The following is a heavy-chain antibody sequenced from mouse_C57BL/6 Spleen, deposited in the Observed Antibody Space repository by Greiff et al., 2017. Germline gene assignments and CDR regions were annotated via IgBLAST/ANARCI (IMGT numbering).Heavy chain of an antibody. CDR2: IYPGSGST. CDR1: GYTFTSYW. V-gene: IGHV1-55*01. CDR3: ARDIDSDGYYEGY. J-gene: IGHJ2*01. Sequence: QVQLQQPGAELVKPGASVKMSCKASGYTFTSYWITWVKQRPGQGLEWIGDIYPGSGSTNYDEKFKSKATLTVDTSSSTAYMQLSSLTSEDSAVYYCARDIDSDGYYEGYWGQGTTLTVSS. D-gene: IGHD2-3*01.